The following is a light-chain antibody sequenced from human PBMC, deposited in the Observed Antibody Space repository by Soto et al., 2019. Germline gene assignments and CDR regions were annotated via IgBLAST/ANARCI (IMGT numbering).Light chain of an antibody. Sequence: QSALTQPASVSESPGQSITISCTGSSSDVGGYKYVSWYQQHPGKAPKLLIYDVTNRPSGVSNRFSGSKSGYTASPTISGLQSEGEADYYCSSYTSFKTLVFGTGTKVTVL. CDR1: SSDVGGYKY. CDR3: SSYTSFKTLV. V-gene: IGLV2-14*01. J-gene: IGLJ1*01. CDR2: DVT.